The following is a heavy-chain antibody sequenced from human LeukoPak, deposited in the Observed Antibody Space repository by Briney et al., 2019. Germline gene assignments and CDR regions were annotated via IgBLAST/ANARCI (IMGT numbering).Heavy chain of an antibody. J-gene: IGHJ4*02. D-gene: IGHD2-15*01. CDR3: AKGHRYCTSGNCNSAVDY. CDR2: ISGSGDAT. CDR1: GFTFSSYA. Sequence: GGSLRLSCAASGFTFSSYAMRWVRQAPGKGLEWVSSISGSGDATYYADSVKGRFTISRDNSKNTLYLQMNSLGAEDTAVYYCAKGHRYCTSGNCNSAVDYWGQGTLVTVSS. V-gene: IGHV3-23*01.